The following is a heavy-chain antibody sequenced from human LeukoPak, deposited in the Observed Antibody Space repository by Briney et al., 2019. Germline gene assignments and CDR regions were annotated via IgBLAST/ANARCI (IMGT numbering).Heavy chain of an antibody. CDR3: ARHSASWYYFEY. Sequence: SETLSLTCSVSRGSISSYYWSWIRQPPGKGLEWIAYIFYSGSTNYNPSLKSRVTISVDTSDNQFSLKLSSVTAADTAVYYCARHSASWYYFEYWGQGTLVTVSS. V-gene: IGHV4-59*08. D-gene: IGHD6-13*01. J-gene: IGHJ4*02. CDR1: RGSISSYY. CDR2: IFYSGST.